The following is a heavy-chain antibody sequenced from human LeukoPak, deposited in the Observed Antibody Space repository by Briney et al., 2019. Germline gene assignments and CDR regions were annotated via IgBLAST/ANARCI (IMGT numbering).Heavy chain of an antibody. D-gene: IGHD3-10*01. J-gene: IGHJ6*03. CDR3: ARDRGLDTVVRGVISPYYYYYYMDA. CDR1: GGTFSSYA. V-gene: IGHV1-69*13. Sequence: RASVKVSCKASGGTFSSYAISWVRQAPGQGLEWMGGIIPIFGTANYAQKFQGRVTITADESTSTAYMELSSLRSEDTAVYYCARDRGLDTVVRGVISPYYYYYYMDAWGKGTTVTIAS. CDR2: IIPIFGTA.